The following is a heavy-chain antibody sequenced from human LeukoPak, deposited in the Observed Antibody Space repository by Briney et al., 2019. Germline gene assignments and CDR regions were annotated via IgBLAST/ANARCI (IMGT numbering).Heavy chain of an antibody. V-gene: IGHV4-39*07. Sequence: PSETLSLTCTVSGGSISSSCYYWGWIRQPPGKGLEWIGSIYYSGSTYYNPSLKSRVTISVDTSKNQFSLKLSSVTAADTAVYYCARVIVGATKHIDYWGQGTLVTVSS. D-gene: IGHD1-26*01. CDR2: IYYSGST. CDR3: ARVIVGATKHIDY. CDR1: GGSISSSCYY. J-gene: IGHJ4*02.